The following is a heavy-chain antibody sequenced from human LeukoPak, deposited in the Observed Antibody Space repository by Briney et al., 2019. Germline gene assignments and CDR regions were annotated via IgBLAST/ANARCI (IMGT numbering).Heavy chain of an antibody. V-gene: IGHV3-73*01. CDR3: AKRCSSTSCPFDY. CDR1: GFTFSGSA. D-gene: IGHD2-2*01. Sequence: GGSLRLSCAASGFTFSGSAMHWVRQASGKGLEWVGRIRSKANSYATAYAASVKGRFTISRDDSKNTAYLQMNSLRAEDTAVYYCAKRCSSTSCPFDYWGQGTLVTVSS. CDR2: IRSKANSYAT. J-gene: IGHJ4*02.